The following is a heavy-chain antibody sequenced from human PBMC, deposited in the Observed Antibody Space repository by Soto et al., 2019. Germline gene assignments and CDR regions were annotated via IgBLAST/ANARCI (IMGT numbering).Heavy chain of an antibody. CDR3: AKGTYQLLYYYYGMDV. Sequence: GGSLRLSCAASGFTFSSYAMSWVRQAPGKGLEWVSAISGSGGSTYYADSVKGRFTISRDNSKNTLYLQMNSLRAEDTAVYYCAKGTYQLLYYYYGMDVWGQGTTVTVSS. CDR1: GFTFSSYA. J-gene: IGHJ6*02. V-gene: IGHV3-23*01. CDR2: ISGSGGST. D-gene: IGHD2-2*01.